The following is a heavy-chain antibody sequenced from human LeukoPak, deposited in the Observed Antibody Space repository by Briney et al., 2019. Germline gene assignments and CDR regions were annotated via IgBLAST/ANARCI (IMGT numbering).Heavy chain of an antibody. Sequence: ASVTVSCKASGYTFTSYYMHWVRQAPGQGLEWMGIINPSGGSTIYAQTFQGRVTMTRDMSTSTVYMELSSLRSEDTAVYYCARETYSGSYFDYWGQGTLVTVSS. V-gene: IGHV1-46*01. CDR2: INPSGGST. CDR3: ARETYSGSYFDY. D-gene: IGHD1-26*01. J-gene: IGHJ4*02. CDR1: GYTFTSYY.